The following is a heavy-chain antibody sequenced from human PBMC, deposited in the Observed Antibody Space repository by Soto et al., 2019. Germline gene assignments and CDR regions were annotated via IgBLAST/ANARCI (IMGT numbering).Heavy chain of an antibody. D-gene: IGHD3-22*01. J-gene: IGHJ3*02. Sequence: QLQLQESGPGLVKPSETLSPTCTVSGGSISSSSYYWGWIRQPPGKGLEWIGSIYYSGSTYYNPSLKSRVTISVDTSKNQFSLKLSSVTAADTAVYYCAVSGSDAFDIWGQGTMVTVSS. CDR3: AVSGSDAFDI. V-gene: IGHV4-39*01. CDR1: GGSISSSSYY. CDR2: IYYSGST.